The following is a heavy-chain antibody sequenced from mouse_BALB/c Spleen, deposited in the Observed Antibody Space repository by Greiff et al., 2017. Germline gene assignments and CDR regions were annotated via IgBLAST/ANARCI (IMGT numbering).Heavy chain of an antibody. V-gene: IGHV5-4*02. CDR1: GFTFSDYY. D-gene: IGHD2-1*01. Sequence: EVQGVESGGGLVKPGGSLKLSCAASGFTFSDYYMYWVRQTPEKRLEWVATISDGGSYTYYPDSVKGRFTISRDNAKNNLYLQMSSLKSVDTAMYYCARAPYGNYDYAMDYWGQGTSVTVSS. CDR2: ISDGGSYT. CDR3: ARAPYGNYDYAMDY. J-gene: IGHJ4*01.